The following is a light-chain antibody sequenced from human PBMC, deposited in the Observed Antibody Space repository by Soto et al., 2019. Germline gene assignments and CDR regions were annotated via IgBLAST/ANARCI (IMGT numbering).Light chain of an antibody. CDR2: AAS. Sequence: DIQMTQSPSSLSASVGDRVTITCRASQPISNYLNWYQQKPGKAPKLLIYAASTLQSGVPSRFSGSGSGTDFTLTIRSLQPEDFATYYCQQANSFPRTFGGGTKVDIK. V-gene: IGKV1-12*01. CDR1: QPISNY. J-gene: IGKJ4*01. CDR3: QQANSFPRT.